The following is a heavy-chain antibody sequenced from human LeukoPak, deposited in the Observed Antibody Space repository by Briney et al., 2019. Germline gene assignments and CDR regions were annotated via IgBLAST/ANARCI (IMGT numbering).Heavy chain of an antibody. V-gene: IGHV3-53*01. J-gene: IGHJ6*03. Sequence: GGSLRLSCAASVFTVFSNYMSWVPQAPGKGLEWVSVIYSDGTTYYADSVQGRFTISRDNSKNTVYLQMKSLRAEDTAVYFCARERSYYYYYMDVWGKGTTVTVSS. CDR3: ARERSYYYYYMDV. CDR1: VFTVFSNY. CDR2: IYSDGTT. D-gene: IGHD3-10*01.